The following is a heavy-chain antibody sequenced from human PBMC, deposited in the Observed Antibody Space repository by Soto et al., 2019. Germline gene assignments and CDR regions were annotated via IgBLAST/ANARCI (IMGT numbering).Heavy chain of an antibody. CDR1: GFTFSSYA. V-gene: IGHV3-30-3*01. CDR3: ARAGCDGGSCYTLVGLRYGMDV. Sequence: QVQLVESGGGVVQPGRSQRLSCAASGFTFSSYAMYWVRQAPGKGLEWVAVISYDGNNKYYADSVKGRFTISGDNSKNTLYLEMSSLRAEGTAVYYCARAGCDGGSCYTLVGLRYGMDVWGQGTTVTVSS. CDR2: ISYDGNNK. D-gene: IGHD2-15*01. J-gene: IGHJ6*02.